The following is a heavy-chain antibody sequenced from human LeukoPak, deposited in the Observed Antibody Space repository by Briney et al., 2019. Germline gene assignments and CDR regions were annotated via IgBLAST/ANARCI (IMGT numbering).Heavy chain of an antibody. J-gene: IGHJ6*02. Sequence: SETLSLTCAVYGGSFSGYYRSWIRQPPGKGLEWIGEINHSGSTNYNPSLKSRVTISVDTSKNQFSLKLSSVTAADTAVYYCARAAEYQRGMDVWGQGTTVTVSS. CDR1: GGSFSGYY. D-gene: IGHD2-2*01. V-gene: IGHV4-34*01. CDR3: ARAAEYQRGMDV. CDR2: INHSGST.